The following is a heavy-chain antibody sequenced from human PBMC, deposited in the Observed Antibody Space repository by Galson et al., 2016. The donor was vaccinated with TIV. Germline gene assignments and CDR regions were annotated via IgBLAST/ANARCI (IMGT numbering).Heavy chain of an antibody. D-gene: IGHD1-1*01. CDR1: RFTLRTYS. CDR3: ATDRGDWNDFQPPDS. J-gene: IGHJ4*02. Sequence: SLRLSCAASRFTLRTYSMNWVRQAPGKGLEWVSSISRTPGYTYYAHSVKGRFTISRDNAKNSLYLQMNSLRVEDTAVYYCATDRGDWNDFQPPDSRGQGTLVTVSS. V-gene: IGHV3-21*01. CDR2: ISRTPGYT.